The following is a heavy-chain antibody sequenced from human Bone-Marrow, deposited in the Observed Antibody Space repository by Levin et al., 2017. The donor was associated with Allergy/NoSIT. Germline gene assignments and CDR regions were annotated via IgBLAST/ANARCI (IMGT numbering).Heavy chain of an antibody. V-gene: IGHV3-23*01. J-gene: IGHJ4*02. CDR3: ARTPGALVVTPYFDS. CDR2: IGGSDGTT. D-gene: IGHD2-21*01. Sequence: GGSLRLSCAASGFRFSDYVMNWVRQAPGKGLEWLSVIGGSDGTTYYADSVKGRFTISRDNSKNTLYLQMNSLRADDTAVYFCARTPGALVVTPYFDSWGQGTQVSVSS. CDR1: GFRFSDYV.